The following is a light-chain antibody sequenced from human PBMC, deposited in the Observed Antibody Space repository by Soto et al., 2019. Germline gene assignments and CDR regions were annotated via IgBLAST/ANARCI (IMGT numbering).Light chain of an antibody. CDR2: GAS. J-gene: IGKJ4*02. V-gene: IGKV3-20*01. Sequence: EILLTKSPGTLSLSTGERATLSCRASQSVSPSSLAWYQQRPGQSPRLLIYGASSRATGIPDRFSGRGSGTDFTLIISRLEPEDFAVYYCQQFAGSFGGGTKV. CDR3: QQFAGS. CDR1: QSVSPSS.